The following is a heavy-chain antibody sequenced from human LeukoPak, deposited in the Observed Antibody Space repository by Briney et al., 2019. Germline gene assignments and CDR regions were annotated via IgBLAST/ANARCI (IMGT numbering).Heavy chain of an antibody. D-gene: IGHD3-22*01. V-gene: IGHV3-74*01. CDR3: ARAPSEVGGYYPEYFRH. J-gene: IGHJ1*01. CDR1: GFTFSRYW. Sequence: PGGSLRLSCEASGFTFSRYWMHWVRQAPGKGLVWVSRIKSEGKTNYADSVKGRFTISRDNAKNTVSLQMDSLRAEDTGVYYCARAPSEVGGYYPEYFRHWGQGTLVTVSS. CDR2: IKSEGKT.